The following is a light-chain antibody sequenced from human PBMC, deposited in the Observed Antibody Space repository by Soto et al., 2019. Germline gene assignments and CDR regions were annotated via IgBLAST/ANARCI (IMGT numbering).Light chain of an antibody. CDR1: EDISSY. J-gene: IGKJ4*01. Sequence: DIQLTQSPSFLSASVGDRVTITCRASEDISSYLAWYQQKPGKAPQLLIYAASTLQSGVPSRFSGSRSGTEFTLTISSLQPEDSATYFCQQLNSYPFTFGGGTKVEIK. CDR2: AAS. V-gene: IGKV1-9*01. CDR3: QQLNSYPFT.